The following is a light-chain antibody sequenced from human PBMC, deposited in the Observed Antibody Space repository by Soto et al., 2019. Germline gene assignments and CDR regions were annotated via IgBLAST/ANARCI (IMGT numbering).Light chain of an antibody. Sequence: EIVLTQSPGTLSLSPGERATFSCRASQSVSSNYLAWYHHIRGQPPRLLIYGASVRATGVPDRFSGSGSGTDFTLTISRLQPEDFGVYYCQQYGSTPRTFGQGTKVDIK. V-gene: IGKV3-20*01. CDR2: GAS. J-gene: IGKJ1*01. CDR3: QQYGSTPRT. CDR1: QSVSSNY.